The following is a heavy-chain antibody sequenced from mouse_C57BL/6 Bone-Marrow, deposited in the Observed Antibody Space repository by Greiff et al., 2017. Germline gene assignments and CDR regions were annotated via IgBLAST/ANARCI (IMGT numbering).Heavy chain of an antibody. CDR3: ARSNYYGSSRYYFDY. CDR2: IDPNSGGT. J-gene: IGHJ2*01. V-gene: IGHV1-72*01. CDR1: GYTFTSYW. Sequence: QVQLKQPGAELVKPGASVKLSFKASGYTFTSYWMHWVKQRPGRGLEWIGRIDPNSGGTKYNEKFKSKATLTVDKPSSTAYMQLSSLTSEDSAVYYCARSNYYGSSRYYFDYWGQGTTLTVSS. D-gene: IGHD1-1*01.